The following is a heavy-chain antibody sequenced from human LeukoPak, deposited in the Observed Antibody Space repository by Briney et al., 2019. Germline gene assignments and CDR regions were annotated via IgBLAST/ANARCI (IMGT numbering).Heavy chain of an antibody. CDR3: ARDGTTGTTADYFDY. Sequence: PGGSLRLSCAASGFTFSGYEMNWVRQAPGQGLEWVSYISRGGNTIYYADSVKGRFTISRDNAKNSLYLQMNSLRVEDTAVYYCARDGTTGTTADYFDYWGQGTLVNVSS. CDR1: GFTFSGYE. J-gene: IGHJ4*02. CDR2: ISRGGNTI. V-gene: IGHV3-48*03. D-gene: IGHD1-1*01.